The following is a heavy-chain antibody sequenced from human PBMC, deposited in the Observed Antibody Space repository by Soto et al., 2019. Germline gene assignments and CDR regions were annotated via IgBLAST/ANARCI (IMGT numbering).Heavy chain of an antibody. Sequence: QVQLVQSGAEVKKPGSSVKVSYEAPGGTFDHAAITWVRQAPGQGLEWMGGINPMFNSTHYAQKFQGRVTITADAATSTAFMELRRLRSDDTAVYYCARQIFAADYWGQGTLLIVSS. CDR2: INPMFNST. CDR3: ARQIFAADY. J-gene: IGHJ4*02. CDR1: GGTFDHAA. V-gene: IGHV1-69*01. D-gene: IGHD3-9*01.